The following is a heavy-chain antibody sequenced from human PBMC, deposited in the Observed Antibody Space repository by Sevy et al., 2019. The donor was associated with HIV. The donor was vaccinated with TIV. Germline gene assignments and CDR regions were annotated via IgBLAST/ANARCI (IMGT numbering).Heavy chain of an antibody. V-gene: IGHV3-30*18. Sequence: GESLKISCVASGFTFSNYGMHWVRQAPGKGLEWVAVMSYDGRNKYYVDSVKGRFTISRDNSKNTLYLQMNSLRAEDTAVYYCAKTSVGGTSTMYYFDYWGQGTLVTVSS. J-gene: IGHJ4*02. D-gene: IGHD6-19*01. CDR2: MSYDGRNK. CDR3: AKTSVGGTSTMYYFDY. CDR1: GFTFSNYG.